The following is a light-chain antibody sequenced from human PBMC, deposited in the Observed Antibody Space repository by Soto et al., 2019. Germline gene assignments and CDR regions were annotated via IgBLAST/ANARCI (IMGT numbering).Light chain of an antibody. J-gene: IGLJ1*01. Sequence: QSVLTQPPSASGSPGQSVTIACTGTSSDVGGYAYVSWYQQHPGKAPKVIIYEVSKRPSGAPDRFSASKSGNTASLTVSGLQAEDEADYYCCSYAGSNTFVFGTGTKVTV. CDR2: EVS. V-gene: IGLV2-8*01. CDR1: SSDVGGYAY. CDR3: CSYAGSNTFV.